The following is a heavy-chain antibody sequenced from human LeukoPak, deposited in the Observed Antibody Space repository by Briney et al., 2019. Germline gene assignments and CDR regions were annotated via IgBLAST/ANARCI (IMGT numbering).Heavy chain of an antibody. CDR1: GYTFTSYG. V-gene: IGHV1-24*01. J-gene: IGHJ5*02. CDR2: FDPEDGET. D-gene: IGHD6-19*01. Sequence: ASVKVSCKASGYTFTSYGISWVRQAPGKGLEWMGGFDPEDGETIYAQKFQGRVTMTEDTSTDTAYMELSSLRSEDTAVYYCATSGSGWYWFDPWGQGTLVTVSS. CDR3: ATSGSGWYWFDP.